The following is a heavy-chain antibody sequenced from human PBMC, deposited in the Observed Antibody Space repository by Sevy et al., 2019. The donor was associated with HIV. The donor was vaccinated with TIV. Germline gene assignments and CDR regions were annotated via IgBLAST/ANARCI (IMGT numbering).Heavy chain of an antibody. CDR2: IYYNGHI. D-gene: IGHD2-21*01. CDR1: GGSITSLY. CDR3: AGEKAGGRGYH. V-gene: IGHV4-59*08. Sequence: SETLSLTCTVSGGSITSLYWNWIRQPPGKGLEWIANIYYNGHINYNPSLKSRVTLSLDTSKNQFSLRLGTVTAAATAMYSCAGEKAGGRGYHWGQGTLVTVSS. J-gene: IGHJ5*02.